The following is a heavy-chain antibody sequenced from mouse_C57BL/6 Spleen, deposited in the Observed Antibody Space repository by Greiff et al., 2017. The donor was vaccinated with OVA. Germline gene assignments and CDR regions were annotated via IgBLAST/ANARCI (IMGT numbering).Heavy chain of an antibody. V-gene: IGHV1-54*01. D-gene: IGHD4-1*01. CDR2: INPGSGGT. Sequence: QVQLQQSGAELVRPGTSVKVSCKASGYAFTNYLIEWVKQRPGQGLEWIGVINPGSGGTNYNEKFKGKATLTADKSSSTAYMQLSSLTSEDSAVYFCARFWEGAYWGQGTLGTVSA. J-gene: IGHJ3*01. CDR3: ARFWEGAY. CDR1: GYAFTNYL.